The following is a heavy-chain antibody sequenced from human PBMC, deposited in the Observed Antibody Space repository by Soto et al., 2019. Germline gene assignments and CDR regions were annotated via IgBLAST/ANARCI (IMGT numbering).Heavy chain of an antibody. CDR2: INPRTGST. V-gene: IGHV1-46*01. D-gene: IGHD2-15*01. J-gene: IGHJ2*01. CDR3: ARDGGLLTASWHYDL. Sequence: QVQLVQSGADVKKPGTSVKVSCKAAGYSFTNYCMYWVRQAPGQGLEWMGMINPRTGSTRYAQKFQDRVSLTRYTSTTTVYMELSILISDDTAVYYCARDGGLLTASWHYDLWGPGTLVTVSS. CDR1: GYSFTNYC.